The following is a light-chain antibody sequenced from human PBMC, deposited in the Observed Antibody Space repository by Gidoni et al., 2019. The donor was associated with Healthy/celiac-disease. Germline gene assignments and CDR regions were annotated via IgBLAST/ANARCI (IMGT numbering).Light chain of an antibody. Sequence: DIQMTQSPSTLSASVGDRVTITCRASQSISSWLAWYQQTPGKAPKLLIYKASSLESGVPSRFSGSGSGTEFTLTISSLQPDDFATYYCQQYNSPMYTFGQGTKLEIK. J-gene: IGKJ2*01. CDR2: KAS. CDR3: QQYNSPMYT. CDR1: QSISSW. V-gene: IGKV1-5*03.